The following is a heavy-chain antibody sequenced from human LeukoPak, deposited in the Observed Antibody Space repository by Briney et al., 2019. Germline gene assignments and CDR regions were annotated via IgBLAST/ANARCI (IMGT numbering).Heavy chain of an antibody. CDR1: SGAYGSSKE. CDR3: ARDYHPSGFDY. J-gene: IGHJ4*02. CDR2: IYHSGST. D-gene: IGHD2-2*01. Sequence: SDTRSLTHAVSSGAYGSSKELSGVRQPPGKGLEWIGEIYHSGSTNYNPSLKSRVTISVDKSKNQFSLKLSSVTAADTAVYYCARDYHPSGFDYWGQGTLVTVSS. V-gene: IGHV4-4*02.